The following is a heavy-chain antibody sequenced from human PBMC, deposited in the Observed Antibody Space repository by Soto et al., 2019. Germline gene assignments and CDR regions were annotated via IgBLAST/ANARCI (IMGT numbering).Heavy chain of an antibody. CDR2: ISSSGSTI. J-gene: IGHJ3*02. CDR1: GFTFSDYF. D-gene: IGHD1-26*01. CDR3: ARAATTSHDALDI. Sequence: PGGSLRLSFAASGFTFSDYFMGWIRQAPGKGLVWVSYISSSGSTIYYADSVKGRFTISRDNAKNSLYLQMNSLRAEDTAVYYCARAATTSHDALDIWGQGTMVTVSS. V-gene: IGHV3-11*01.